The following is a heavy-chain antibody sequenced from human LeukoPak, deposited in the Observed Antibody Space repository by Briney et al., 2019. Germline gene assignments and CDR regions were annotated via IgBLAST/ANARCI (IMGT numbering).Heavy chain of an antibody. Sequence: GESLKISCKGSGYSFTSYWIGWVRQTPGKGLEWMGIIYPGDSDTRYSPSFQGQVTISADKSISTAYLQWSSLKASDTAMYYCARQEADFGVVIEYYFDYWGQGTLVTVSS. D-gene: IGHD3-3*01. CDR3: ARQEADFGVVIEYYFDY. CDR1: GYSFTSYW. CDR2: IYPGDSDT. V-gene: IGHV5-51*01. J-gene: IGHJ4*02.